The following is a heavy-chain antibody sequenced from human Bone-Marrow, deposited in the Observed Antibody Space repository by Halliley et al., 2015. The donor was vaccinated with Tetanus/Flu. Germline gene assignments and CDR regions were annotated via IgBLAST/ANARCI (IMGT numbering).Heavy chain of an antibody. CDR3: ARRHCGGVCSYNY. CDR1: GYSLTTYW. D-gene: IGHD2-21*01. V-gene: IGHV5-51*01. J-gene: IGHJ4*02. Sequence: QLVQSGAEVKKPGESLRISCKGSGYSLTTYWIGWARQMPGKGLEWMGIIQPGDSDTRYSPSFQGQVTISADKSINTAYLQWRSLKASDTAIYYCARRHCGGVCSYNYWGQGTLVTVSS. CDR2: IQPGDSDT.